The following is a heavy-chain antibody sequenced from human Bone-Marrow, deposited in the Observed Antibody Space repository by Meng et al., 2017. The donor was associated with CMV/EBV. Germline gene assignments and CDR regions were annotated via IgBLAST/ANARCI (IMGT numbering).Heavy chain of an antibody. D-gene: IGHD3-16*01. Sequence: GESLKISCAASGFTFSSYSMNWVRQAPGKGLEWVSYISSSSSTIYYADSVKGRFTISRDNAKNSLYLQMNSLRAEDTAVYYCARIPRGVWGRGTLVTVSS. CDR1: GFTFSSYS. CDR3: ARIPRGV. V-gene: IGHV3-48*04. J-gene: IGHJ4*02. CDR2: ISSSSSTI.